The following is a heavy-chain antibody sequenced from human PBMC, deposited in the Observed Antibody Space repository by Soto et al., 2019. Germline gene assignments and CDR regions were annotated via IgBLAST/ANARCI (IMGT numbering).Heavy chain of an antibody. CDR1: GFTFNTYW. CDR3: ARLSGDHLAFFSYGMDA. D-gene: IGHD2-21*01. V-gene: IGHV3-74*01. Sequence: EVHLVESGGTLVQLGGSLTLSCAASGFTFNTYWMNWVRQAPGKGLVWLSGIKSDGTISSYAESVKGRFTISRDNARNTLSLQMNSLRADDTAVYYCARLSGDHLAFFSYGMDAWGQGTTVTVSS. CDR2: IKSDGTIS. J-gene: IGHJ6*02.